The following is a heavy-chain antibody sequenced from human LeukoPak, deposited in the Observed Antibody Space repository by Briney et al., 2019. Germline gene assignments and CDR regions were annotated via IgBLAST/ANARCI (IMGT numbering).Heavy chain of an antibody. Sequence: PGGSLRLSCADSGFSFSSYGMSWVRQAPGKGQEWVSGISSSDGSTYYADSVKGRFTITRDNSKNTLYLQMNSLRAEDTAVYYCARTGTNWNMDSFDMWGQGTMVTVSS. CDR3: ARTGTNWNMDSFDM. CDR2: ISSSDGST. J-gene: IGHJ3*02. CDR1: GFSFSSYG. V-gene: IGHV3-23*01. D-gene: IGHD1-1*01.